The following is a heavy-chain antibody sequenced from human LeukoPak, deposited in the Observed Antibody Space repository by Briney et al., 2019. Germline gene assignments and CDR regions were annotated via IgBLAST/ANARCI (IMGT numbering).Heavy chain of an antibody. CDR1: GYTFTTYY. J-gene: IGHJ4*02. CDR3: VRPDCGSDCYSNYYFDY. D-gene: IGHD2-21*02. CDR2: INPSGGST. Sequence: GASVKVSCKASGYTFTTYYMHWVRQAPRQGLEWMGIINPSGGSTSYAQKFQGRITVTRDTSTSTVYMELSSLRFEDTAVYYCVRPDCGSDCYSNYYFDYWGQGTLVTVSS. V-gene: IGHV1-46*01.